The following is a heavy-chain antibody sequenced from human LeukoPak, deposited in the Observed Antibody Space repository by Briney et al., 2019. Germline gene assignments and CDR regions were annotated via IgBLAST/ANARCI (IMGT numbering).Heavy chain of an antibody. D-gene: IGHD3-3*01. CDR3: AMSPIFGVVIGFDP. J-gene: IGHJ5*02. CDR1: GFTFSSYS. V-gene: IGHV3-21*06. Sequence: GGSLRLSCAASGFTFSSYSMNWVRQAPGKGLEWVSSISSSSSYIYYADSVKGRFTISRDNAKNSLYLQMNSLRAEDTAVYYCAMSPIFGVVIGFDPWGQGTLVTVS. CDR2: ISSSSSYI.